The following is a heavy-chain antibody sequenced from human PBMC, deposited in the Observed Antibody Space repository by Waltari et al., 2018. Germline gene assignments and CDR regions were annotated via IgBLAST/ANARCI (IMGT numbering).Heavy chain of an antibody. Sequence: QVQLVQSGAEVKKPGASVKVSCKVSGYSLTALSMHWVRQAPGKGLEWMGGFDPKDAETIYAQNFQGRVAMTEDTSTDTAYIDLTSPTSEDTAIYYCTTFNWGHDAFDLWGQGTLVTVSS. CDR2: FDPKDAET. CDR1: GYSLTALS. D-gene: IGHD7-27*01. V-gene: IGHV1-24*01. J-gene: IGHJ3*01. CDR3: TTFNWGHDAFDL.